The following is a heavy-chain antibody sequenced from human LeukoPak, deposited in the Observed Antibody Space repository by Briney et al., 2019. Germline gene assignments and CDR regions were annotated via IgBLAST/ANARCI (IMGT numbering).Heavy chain of an antibody. J-gene: IGHJ4*02. Sequence: SETLSLTCTVSGVSVSSGSYYWSWIRQPPGKGLEWIGYIYYSGSTNYNPSLKSRVTISVDTSKNQFSLKLSSVTAADTAVYYCARHSKGGTNGVDYWGQGTLVTVSS. CDR1: GVSVSSGSYY. CDR2: IYYSGST. V-gene: IGHV4-61*01. D-gene: IGHD1-1*01. CDR3: ARHSKGGTNGVDY.